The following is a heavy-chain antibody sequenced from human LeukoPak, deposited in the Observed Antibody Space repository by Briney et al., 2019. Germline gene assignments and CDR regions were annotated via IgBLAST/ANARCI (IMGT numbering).Heavy chain of an antibody. Sequence: PGGSLRLSCAASGFTFSSYAMSWVRQAPGKGLEWVAGIRDSGCSTYYADFVKGRFTISRDNSNNKLYLQMNSLRDEDTAVYYCAKLGGHPLNNYNVGVWGKGTTVAVSS. CDR1: GFTFSSYA. J-gene: IGHJ6*04. CDR2: IRDSGCST. V-gene: IGHV3-23*01. D-gene: IGHD3-16*01. CDR3: AKLGGHPLNNYNVGV.